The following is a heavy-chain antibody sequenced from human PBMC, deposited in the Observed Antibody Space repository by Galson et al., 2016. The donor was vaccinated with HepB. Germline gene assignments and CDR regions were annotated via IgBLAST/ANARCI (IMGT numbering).Heavy chain of an antibody. J-gene: IGHJ5*02. CDR3: ARGLTGSYREPQYNWFDP. CDR1: GYSFSTYG. CDR2: ISAHYGKT. D-gene: IGHD3-9*01. V-gene: IGHV1-18*01. Sequence: SVKVSCKASGYSFSTYGINWVRQVPGQGLEWMGWISAHYGKTNYAQKFQDRINMTTDTATDTAYMEIRSLRSDDTAVYYCARGLTGSYREPQYNWFDPWGQGTLVTVSS.